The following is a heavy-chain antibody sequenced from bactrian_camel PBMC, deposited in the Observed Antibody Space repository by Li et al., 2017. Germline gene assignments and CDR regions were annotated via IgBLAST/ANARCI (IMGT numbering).Heavy chain of an antibody. J-gene: IGHJ4*01. CDR2: ITSGGTT. CDR3: SKAAEYGYIWLSPGAD. Sequence: DVQLVESGGDSVQAGGSLRLSCAASGFIFSRKDMSWVRQAPGKAFEWVSSITSGGTTYYADSVKGRFTISQDNAKNTVTLQLNSLTTEDTGMYYCSKAAEYGYIWLSPGADWGQGTQVTVS. CDR1: GFIFSRKD. V-gene: IGHV3S40*01. D-gene: IGHD6*01.